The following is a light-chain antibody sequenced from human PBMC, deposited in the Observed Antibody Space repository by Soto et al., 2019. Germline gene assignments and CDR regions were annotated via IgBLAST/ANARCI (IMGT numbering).Light chain of an antibody. J-gene: IGLJ2*01. CDR1: SSDVGGYYY. CDR3: TSYAGSNNVV. Sequence: QSVLTQPPSASGSPGQSVTISCTGTSSDVGGYYYVSWYQHHPGKAPKLIIYEVIKRPSGVPDRFSGSKSDNTASLTVSGLRAEEEAHYYCTSYAGSNNVVFGGGTQLTVL. CDR2: EVI. V-gene: IGLV2-8*01.